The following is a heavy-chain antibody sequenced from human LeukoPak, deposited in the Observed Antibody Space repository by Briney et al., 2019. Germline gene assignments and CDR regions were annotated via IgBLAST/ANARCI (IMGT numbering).Heavy chain of an antibody. CDR3: VKREDHQYFDY. J-gene: IGHJ4*02. CDR1: RFAFSGYG. CDR2: ITPSGATT. Sequence: SGGSLRLSCAASRFAFSGYGMTWVRQAPGKGLEWVSTITPSGATTYYADSVKGRFTISRDNTKNTLFLQMNSLRAEDTAIYYCVKREDHQYFDYWGQGTLVTVSS. V-gene: IGHV3-23*01.